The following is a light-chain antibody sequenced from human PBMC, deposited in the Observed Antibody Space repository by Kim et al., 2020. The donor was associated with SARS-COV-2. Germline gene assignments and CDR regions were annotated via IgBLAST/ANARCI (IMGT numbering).Light chain of an antibody. J-gene: IGLJ2*01. CDR2: DVS. CDR3: SSYTSSSTLVV. CDR1: SNDVGGYNY. V-gene: IGLV2-14*03. Sequence: HSITISCTGTSNDVGGYNYVSWYQQHPGKAPKLMIYDVSNRPSGVSNRFSGSKSGNTASLTISGLQAEDEADYYCSSYTSSSTLVVFGGGTQLTVL.